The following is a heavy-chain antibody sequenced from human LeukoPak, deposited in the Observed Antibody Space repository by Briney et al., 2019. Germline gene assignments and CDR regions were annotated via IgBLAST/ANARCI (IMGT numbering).Heavy chain of an antibody. Sequence: GGSLRLSCAASGFTFSSYSMNWVRQAPGKGLEWVSSISSSSSYIYYADSVRGRFTISRDNAKNSLYLQMNSLRAEDTAVYYCARPLRQWPSLGYWGQGTLVTVSS. CDR3: ARPLRQWPSLGY. J-gene: IGHJ4*02. D-gene: IGHD6-19*01. V-gene: IGHV3-21*01. CDR2: ISSSSSYI. CDR1: GFTFSSYS.